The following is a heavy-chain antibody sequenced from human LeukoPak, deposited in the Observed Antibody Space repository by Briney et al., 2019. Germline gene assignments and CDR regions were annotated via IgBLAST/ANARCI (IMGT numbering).Heavy chain of an antibody. D-gene: IGHD6-13*01. J-gene: IGHJ4*02. CDR1: GFTFSNYG. CDR3: TTDRPPYSSSWYVLETSDY. V-gene: IGHV3-15*01. Sequence: TGGSLRLSCAASGFTFSNYGMHWVRQAPGKGLEWVGRIKSKTGGGTTDYAAPGKGRFTIAKDDSKNTLYLQMNSLKTEDTAVYYCTTDRPPYSSSWYVLETSDYWGQGTLVTVSS. CDR2: IKSKTGGGTT.